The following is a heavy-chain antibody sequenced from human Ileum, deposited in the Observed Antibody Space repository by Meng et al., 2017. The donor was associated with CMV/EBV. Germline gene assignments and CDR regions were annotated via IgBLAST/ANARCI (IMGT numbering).Heavy chain of an antibody. CDR1: GGSISSSSYY. CDR3: ARVPSGGNFPYFDY. D-gene: IGHD4-23*01. V-gene: IGHV4-39*07. J-gene: IGHJ4*02. Sequence: SETLSLTCTVSGGSISSSSYYWGWIRQPPGKGLEWIGTIYYSGSTYYNPSLKSRVTISVDTSKNQFSLKLSSVTAADTAVYYCARVPSGGNFPYFDYWGQGKLVTVSS. CDR2: IYYSGST.